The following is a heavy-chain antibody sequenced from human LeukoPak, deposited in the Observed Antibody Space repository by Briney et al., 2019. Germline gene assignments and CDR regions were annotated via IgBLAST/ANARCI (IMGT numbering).Heavy chain of an antibody. J-gene: IGHJ6*03. CDR1: GYSLTSYW. CDR2: IYPGDPDT. Sequence: AGESLKISCKGSGYSLTSYWIGWVRQMPGKGLEWMGIIYPGDPDTRYSPSFQGQVTISADKSISTAYLQWSSLKASDTAMYYCARQARGYYDSSGYLTYYYYYMDVWGKGTTVTVSS. CDR3: ARQARGYYDSSGYLTYYYYYMDV. D-gene: IGHD3-22*01. V-gene: IGHV5-51*01.